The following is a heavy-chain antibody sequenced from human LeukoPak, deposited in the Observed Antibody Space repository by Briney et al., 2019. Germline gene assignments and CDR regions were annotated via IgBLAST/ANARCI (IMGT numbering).Heavy chain of an antibody. D-gene: IGHD3-16*02. CDR1: GYTFTSYD. V-gene: IGHV1-8*01. CDR2: MNPNSGNT. J-gene: IGHJ6*03. CDR3: AREAFVSLRAANYYYYMDV. Sequence: ASVKVSCKASGYTFTSYDINWVRQATGQGLEWMGWMNPNSGNTGYAQKFQGRVTMTRNTYISTAYMELSSLRSEDTAVYYCAREAFVSLRAANYYYYMDVWGKGTTVTVSS.